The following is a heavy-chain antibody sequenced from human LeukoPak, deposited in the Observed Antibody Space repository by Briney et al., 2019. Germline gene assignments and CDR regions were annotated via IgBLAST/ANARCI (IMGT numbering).Heavy chain of an antibody. D-gene: IGHD3-22*01. J-gene: IGHJ4*02. CDR3: AKVTDSSGYFPSDY. V-gene: IGHV3-33*06. CDR2: IWYDGSNK. CDR1: GFTFSSYA. Sequence: GGSLRLSCAASGFTFSSYAMHWVRQAPGKGLEWVAVIWYDGSNKYYADSVKGRSTVSRDNSKNTLYLQMNSLRADDTAVYYCAKVTDSSGYFPSDYWGQGTLVTVSS.